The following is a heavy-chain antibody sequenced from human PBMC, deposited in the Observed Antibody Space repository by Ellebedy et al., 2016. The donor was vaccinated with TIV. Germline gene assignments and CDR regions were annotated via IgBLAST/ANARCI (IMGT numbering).Heavy chain of an antibody. CDR2: ISGSGGST. D-gene: IGHD1-26*01. CDR3: AKASVVGPTSCFDS. CDR1: GCTFSSYA. Sequence: GESLKIPCAASGCTFSSYAMNWVRQAPGKGLEWVSVISGSGGSTYYADSVRGRSTISRDNSRNTLYLQMNSLRAEDTAVYYCAKASVVGPTSCFDSWGQGILVTVSS. V-gene: IGHV3-23*01. J-gene: IGHJ4*02.